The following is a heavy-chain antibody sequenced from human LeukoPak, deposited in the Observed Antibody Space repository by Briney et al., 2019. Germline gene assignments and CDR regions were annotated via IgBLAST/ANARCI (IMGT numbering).Heavy chain of an antibody. D-gene: IGHD6-13*01. V-gene: IGHV3-7*01. CDR2: IKQDGSEK. J-gene: IGHJ3*02. CDR1: GFTFSSYW. Sequence: GGSLGLSCAASGFTFSSYWMSWVRQAPGKGLEWVANIKQDGSEKYYVDSVKGRFTISRDNAKNSLYLQVNSLRAEDTAVYYCARVYPGVAAAGTKGAFDIWGQGTMVTVSS. CDR3: ARVYPGVAAAGTKGAFDI.